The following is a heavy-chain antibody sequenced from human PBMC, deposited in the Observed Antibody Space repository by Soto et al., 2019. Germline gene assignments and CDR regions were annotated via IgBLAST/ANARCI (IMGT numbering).Heavy chain of an antibody. D-gene: IGHD6-25*01. V-gene: IGHV3-23*01. CDR1: GFTFSNYA. CDR3: AKGHSDYQGDYNYYGMDV. J-gene: IGHJ6*02. CDR2: STGAGGGT. Sequence: EVQLLESGGGLVQPGGSLRLSCAASGFTFSNYAMSWVRQAPGKGLEWVAASTGAGGGTYNLEAVKGRFTVSRDNSKKTVYLQLDGLRAEDTAVYYCAKGHSDYQGDYNYYGMDVWGQGTTVTVSS.